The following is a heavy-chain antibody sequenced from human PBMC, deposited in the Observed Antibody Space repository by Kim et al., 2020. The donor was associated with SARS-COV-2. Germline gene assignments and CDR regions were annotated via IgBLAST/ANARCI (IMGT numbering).Heavy chain of an antibody. J-gene: IGHJ4*02. D-gene: IGHD3-10*01. CDR3: TTAWGVRGVMTLWENY. V-gene: IGHV3-15*01. Sequence: GGSLRLSCAASGFTFSNAWMSWVRQAPGKGLEWVGRIKSKTDGGTTDYAAPVKGRFTISRDDSKNTLYLQMNSLKTEDTAVYYCTTAWGVRGVMTLWENYWGQGTLVTVSS. CDR1: GFTFSNAW. CDR2: IKSKTDGGTT.